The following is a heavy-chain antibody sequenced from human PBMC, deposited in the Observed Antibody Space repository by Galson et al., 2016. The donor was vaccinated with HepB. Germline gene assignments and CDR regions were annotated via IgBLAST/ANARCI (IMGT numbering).Heavy chain of an antibody. V-gene: IGHV3-23*01. CDR3: AKGGYYDFWTEYLIGY. D-gene: IGHD3/OR15-3a*01. J-gene: IGHJ4*02. Sequence: SLRLSCAASGFTFSNCVMNWVRQAPGKGLEWVSGISDSGLTTHYADSVKGRFTISRDNSQRTLHLQMNSLRAEDTAVYYCAKGGYYDFWTEYLIGYWGQGTLVTVSS. CDR1: GFTFSNCV. CDR2: ISDSGLTT.